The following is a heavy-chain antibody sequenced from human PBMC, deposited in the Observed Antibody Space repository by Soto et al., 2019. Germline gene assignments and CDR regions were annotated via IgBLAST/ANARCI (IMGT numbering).Heavy chain of an antibody. J-gene: IGHJ6*02. CDR2: IYYSGST. Sequence: QVQLQESGPGLVKPSETLSLTCTVSGGSISSYYWSWIRQPPGKGLGWIGYIYYSGSTHYNPSLNSRVTISVGTSKNPFSLKLSSVTASDTAVYYCARDKWELLHYGMDVWGQGTTFTVS. D-gene: IGHD1-26*01. CDR3: ARDKWELLHYGMDV. CDR1: GGSISSYY. V-gene: IGHV4-59*12.